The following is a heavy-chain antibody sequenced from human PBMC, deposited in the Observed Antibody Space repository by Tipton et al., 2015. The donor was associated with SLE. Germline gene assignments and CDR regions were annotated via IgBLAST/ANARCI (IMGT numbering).Heavy chain of an antibody. CDR2: IKQDGSGK. J-gene: IGHJ4*02. Sequence: GSLRLSCAASGFTFSNYWMSWVRQAPGKGLEWVANIKQDGSGKYYVDSVKGRFTISRDNAKNSLYLQMNSLRAEDTAMYYCARGHYDFWSGYPIDYWGQGTLVTVSS. V-gene: IGHV3-7*01. CDR1: GFTFSNYW. D-gene: IGHD3-3*01. CDR3: ARGHYDFWSGYPIDY.